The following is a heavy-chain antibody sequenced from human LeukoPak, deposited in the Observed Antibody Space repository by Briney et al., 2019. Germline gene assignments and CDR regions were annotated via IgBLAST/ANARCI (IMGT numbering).Heavy chain of an antibody. CDR1: GYTFTSYD. J-gene: IGHJ4*02. CDR2: MNPNSGNT. D-gene: IGHD3-3*01. V-gene: IGHV1-8*01. CDR3: ARGLPYFWSCYYAFDY. Sequence: ASVKVSFKASGYTFTSYDINWVRQATGQGLEWMGWMNPNSGNTGYAQKFQGRVTMTRNTSIRTAYMELSSLRSEDTAVYYCARGLPYFWSCYYAFDYWGQGSMATVSS.